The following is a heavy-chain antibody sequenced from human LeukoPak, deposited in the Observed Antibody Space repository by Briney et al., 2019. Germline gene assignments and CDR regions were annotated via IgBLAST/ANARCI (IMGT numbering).Heavy chain of an antibody. D-gene: IGHD3-22*01. Sequence: ASVKVSCKASGYTFTSYYMHWVRQAPGQGLEWMGIINPSGGSTSYAQKFQGRVTMTRDMSTSTAYMELSSLRSEDTAVYYCARTYYYDSSGYYYYYYMDVWGKGTTVTISS. V-gene: IGHV1-46*01. CDR2: INPSGGST. J-gene: IGHJ6*03. CDR1: GYTFTSYY. CDR3: ARTYYYDSSGYYYYYYMDV.